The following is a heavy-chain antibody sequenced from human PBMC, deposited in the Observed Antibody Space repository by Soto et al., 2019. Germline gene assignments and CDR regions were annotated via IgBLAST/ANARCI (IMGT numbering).Heavy chain of an antibody. D-gene: IGHD2-2*01. CDR2: LSDGGGST. Sequence: GWSMIVSRADSGFTVSSYSMNPVRLARGKGLEWVSGLSDGGGSTFYADSVKGRFTISRDNAKNTLYLQMSSRRAEDTAVYYCAKEGSTSPYTWFDPWVQGTLVTVYS. V-gene: IGHV3-23*01. CDR3: AKEGSTSPYTWFDP. J-gene: IGHJ5*02. CDR1: GFTVSSYS.